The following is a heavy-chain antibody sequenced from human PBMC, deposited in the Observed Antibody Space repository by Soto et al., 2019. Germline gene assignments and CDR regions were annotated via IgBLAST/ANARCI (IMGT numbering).Heavy chain of an antibody. CDR1: GFTFSSYW. CDR3: ARHHSLWFGESTDY. V-gene: IGHV3-7*03. CDR2: IKQDGSEK. J-gene: IGHJ4*02. Sequence: GGSLRLSCAASGFTFSSYWMSWVRQAPGKGLEWVANIKQDGSEKYYVDSVKGRFTISRDNAKNSLYLQMNSLRAEDTAVYYCARHHSLWFGESTDYWGQGTLVTVSS. D-gene: IGHD3-10*01.